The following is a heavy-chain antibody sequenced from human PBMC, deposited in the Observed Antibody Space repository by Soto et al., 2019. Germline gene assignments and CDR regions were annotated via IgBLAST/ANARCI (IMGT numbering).Heavy chain of an antibody. CDR1: GFSLNERAVG. CDR3: ANGSCWLFDY. Sequence: QITLEESGPTLVKPTQTLTLTCTFSGFSLNERAVGVGWIRQPPGKALEWLAFTYWDDDNHYSPSLKNRLTITKDTSKTQVVLTMTNTVPADTATYYCANGSCWLFDYWGQGTQVTVSS. V-gene: IGHV2-5*02. CDR2: TYWDDDN. J-gene: IGHJ4*02. D-gene: IGHD6-19*01.